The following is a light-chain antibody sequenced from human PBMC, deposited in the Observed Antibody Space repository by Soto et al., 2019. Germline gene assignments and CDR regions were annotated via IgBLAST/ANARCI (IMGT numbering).Light chain of an antibody. Sequence: DIVMTQSPLSLPVTPGEPASISCRSSQSLLHSSGYNYLDWYLQKPGQSPQLLIYLGSNRASGVPDRFSGSGSGTHFTLTITSLQAEDVAVYYCQQYYSSPPTFGQGTKVDIK. CDR2: LGS. CDR1: QSLLHSSGYNY. J-gene: IGKJ1*01. V-gene: IGKV2-28*01. CDR3: QQYYSSPPT.